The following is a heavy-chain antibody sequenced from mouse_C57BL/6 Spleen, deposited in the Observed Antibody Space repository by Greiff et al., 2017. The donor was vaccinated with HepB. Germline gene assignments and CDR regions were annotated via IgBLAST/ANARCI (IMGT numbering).Heavy chain of an antibody. D-gene: IGHD1-1*01. V-gene: IGHV7-3*01. CDR1: GFTFTDYY. J-gene: IGHJ1*03. CDR2: IRNKANGYTT. Sequence: EVQGVESGGGLVQPGGSLSLSCAASGFTFTDYYMSWVRQPPGKALEWLGFIRNKANGYTTEYSASVKGRFTISRDNSQSILYLQMNALRAEDSATYYWARVITTVPAWYFDVWGTGTTVTVSS. CDR3: ARVITTVPAWYFDV.